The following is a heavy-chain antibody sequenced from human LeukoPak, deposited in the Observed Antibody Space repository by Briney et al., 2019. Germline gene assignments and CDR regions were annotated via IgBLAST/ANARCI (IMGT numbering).Heavy chain of an antibody. CDR2: IIPILGIA. D-gene: IGHD1-1*01. CDR1: GGTFSSYA. V-gene: IGHV1-69*04. Sequence: SVKVSCKASGGTFSSYAISWVRQAPGQGLEWIGRIIPILGIANYAQKFQGRVTITADKSTSTAYMELSSLRSEDTAVYYCARNGLYYYYGMDVWGQGTTVTVSS. CDR3: ARNGLYYYYGMDV. J-gene: IGHJ6*02.